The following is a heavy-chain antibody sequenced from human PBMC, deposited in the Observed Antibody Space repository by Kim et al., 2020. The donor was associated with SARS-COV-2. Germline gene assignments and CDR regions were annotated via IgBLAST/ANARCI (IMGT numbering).Heavy chain of an antibody. CDR3: ARASSTSCYY. D-gene: IGHD2-2*01. CDR2: ST. J-gene: IGHJ4*02. Sequence: STNYAASGKGRFTISRDNAKNTLFLQMNSLRAEDTAVYYCARASSTSCYYWGQGTLVTVSS. V-gene: IGHV3-74*01.